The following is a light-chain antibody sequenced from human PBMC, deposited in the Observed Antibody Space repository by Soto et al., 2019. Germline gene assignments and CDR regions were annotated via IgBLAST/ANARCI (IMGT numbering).Light chain of an antibody. V-gene: IGKV3-20*01. CDR3: QQYGSSPYT. CDR2: AAS. Sequence: EIVLTQSPGTLSLSPGERATLSCRASKSVSANFVAWYQQKPGQPPRLFIFAASGRAASIPDRFSGSGSGRYLTLTIGRLEPEDFAVYYWQQYGSSPYTFTQGAKLEI. CDR1: KSVSANF. J-gene: IGKJ2*01.